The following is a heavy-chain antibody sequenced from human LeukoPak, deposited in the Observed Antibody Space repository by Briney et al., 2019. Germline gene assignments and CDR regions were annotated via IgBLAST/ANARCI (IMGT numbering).Heavy chain of an antibody. Sequence: GGSLRLSCAASGFTFNIYGMHWVRQAPGKGLEWVSSISSSSSYIYYADSVKGRFTVSRDNAKNSVYLQMNSLRAEDTAVYYCARDKWLTTTHYFDYWGQGTLVTVSS. CDR1: GFTFNIYG. CDR3: ARDKWLTTTHYFDY. CDR2: ISSSSSYI. J-gene: IGHJ4*02. V-gene: IGHV3-21*01. D-gene: IGHD4-11*01.